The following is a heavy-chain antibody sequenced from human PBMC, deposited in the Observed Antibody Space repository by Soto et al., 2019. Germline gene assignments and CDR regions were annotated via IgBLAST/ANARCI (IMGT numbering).Heavy chain of an antibody. CDR1: GGSISSGVYY. D-gene: IGHD3-10*01. CDR2: IFYSGST. V-gene: IGHV4-31*03. Sequence: QVQLQESGPGLVKPSQTLSLTCTVSGGSISSGVYYWSWIRQHPGKGLEWIGYIFYSGSTYYNPSLKSRVTISVDTSKNQFSLKLSSVTDADTAVYYCATYGSGTYKPTTFDYWGQGTLVTVSS. J-gene: IGHJ4*02. CDR3: ATYGSGTYKPTTFDY.